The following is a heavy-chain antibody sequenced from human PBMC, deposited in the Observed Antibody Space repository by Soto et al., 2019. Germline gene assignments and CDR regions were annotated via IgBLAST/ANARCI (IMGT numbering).Heavy chain of an antibody. CDR2: INHSGST. CDR1: GGSFSGYY. J-gene: IGHJ4*02. D-gene: IGHD6-13*01. CDR3: ARRPGITLARRQRFGY. Sequence: QVQLQQWGAGLLKPSETLSLTCAVYGGSFSGYYWSWIRQPPGKGLEWIGEINHSGSTNSNPSLKRRVTRSVHTSNHQFSLKLSSVSAADTAVYYCARRPGITLARRQRFGYWGQGTLVTVSS. V-gene: IGHV4-34*01.